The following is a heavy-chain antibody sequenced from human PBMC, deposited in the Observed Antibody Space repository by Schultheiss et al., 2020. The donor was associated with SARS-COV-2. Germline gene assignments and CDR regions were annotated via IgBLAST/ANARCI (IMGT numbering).Heavy chain of an antibody. D-gene: IGHD2-21*02. CDR3: ARAAQALHIVVVTAIRSSNYYYGMDV. CDR2: IIPIFGTP. V-gene: IGHV1-69*13. Sequence: SVKVSCKASGGTFSSYAISWVRQAPGQGLEWMGGIIPIFGTPSYSQKFQGRVTITADESTSTAYMELSSLRSEDTAVYYCARAAQALHIVVVTAIRSSNYYYGMDVWGQGTTVTVSS. J-gene: IGHJ6*02. CDR1: GGTFSSYA.